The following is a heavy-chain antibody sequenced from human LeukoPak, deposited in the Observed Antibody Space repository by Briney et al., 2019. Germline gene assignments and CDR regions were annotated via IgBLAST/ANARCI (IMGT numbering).Heavy chain of an antibody. Sequence: PGGSLRLSCAASGFTFSSYEMNWVRQAPGKGLEWVSYISSSGSTIYYADSVKGRFTISRDNAKNSLYLQMNSLRAEDTAVYYCAKIWLGRRRNVDLVSTGETDWWGQGTLVTVSS. J-gene: IGHJ4*02. D-gene: IGHD5/OR15-5a*01. CDR3: AKIWLGRRRNVDLVSTGETDW. V-gene: IGHV3-48*03. CDR2: ISSSGSTI. CDR1: GFTFSSYE.